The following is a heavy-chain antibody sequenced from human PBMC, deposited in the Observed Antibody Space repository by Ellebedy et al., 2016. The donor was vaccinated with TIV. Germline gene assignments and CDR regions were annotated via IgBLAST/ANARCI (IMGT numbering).Heavy chain of an antibody. CDR2: ISSSSSYI. CDR3: ARVKEDIVVVPAAPLAFDI. D-gene: IGHD2-2*01. Sequence: GESLKISXAASGFIFSSYSMNWVRQAPGKGLEWVSSISSSSSYIYYADSVKGRFTISRDNAKNSLYLQMNSLRAEDTAVYYCARVKEDIVVVPAAPLAFDIWGKGTMVTVSS. V-gene: IGHV3-21*01. J-gene: IGHJ3*02. CDR1: GFIFSSYS.